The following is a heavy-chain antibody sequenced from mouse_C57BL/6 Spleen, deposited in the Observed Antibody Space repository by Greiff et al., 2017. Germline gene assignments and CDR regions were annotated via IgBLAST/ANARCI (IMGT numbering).Heavy chain of an antibody. Sequence: VQLKESGPELVKPGASVKISCKASGYAFSSSWMNWVKQRPGKGLEWIGRIYPGDGDTNYNGKFKGKATLTADKSSSTAYMQLSSLTSEDSAVYFCARDGSSYGGYYAMDYWGQGTSVTVSS. V-gene: IGHV1-82*01. CDR2: IYPGDGDT. D-gene: IGHD1-1*01. CDR3: ARDGSSYGGYYAMDY. CDR1: GYAFSSSW. J-gene: IGHJ4*01.